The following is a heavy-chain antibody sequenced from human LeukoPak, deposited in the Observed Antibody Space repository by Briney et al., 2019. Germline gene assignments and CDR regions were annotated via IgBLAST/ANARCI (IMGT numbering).Heavy chain of an antibody. Sequence: GGSLRLSCAASGFTFSSYGMHWVRQAPGKGLEWVAFIRYDGSNKYYADSVKGRFTISRDNSKNTLYLQMNSLRAEDTAVYYCARTYYYGSGRNRLDYWGQGTLVTVSS. CDR1: GFTFSSYG. CDR3: ARTYYYGSGRNRLDY. J-gene: IGHJ4*02. CDR2: IRYDGSNK. D-gene: IGHD3-10*01. V-gene: IGHV3-30*02.